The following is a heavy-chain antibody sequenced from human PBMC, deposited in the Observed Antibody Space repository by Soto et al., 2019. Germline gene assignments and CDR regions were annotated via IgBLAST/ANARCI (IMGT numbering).Heavy chain of an antibody. CDR3: AKLAYYHYAMDV. V-gene: IGHV1-2*02. J-gene: IGHJ6*02. Sequence: ASVKVSCKASGYTFTDYYIHWVRQAPGQGLEWMGWISPKSGDTKYAQNFQGRVTMTRDTSIRATYMELSSLTSDDTAVYYCAKLAYYHYAMDVWGQGTTVTVSS. CDR1: GYTFTDYY. CDR2: ISPKSGDT.